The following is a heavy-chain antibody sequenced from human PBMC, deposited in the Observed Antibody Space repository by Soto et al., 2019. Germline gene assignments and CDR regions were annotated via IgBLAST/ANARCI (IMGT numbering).Heavy chain of an antibody. V-gene: IGHV4-38-2*01. D-gene: IGHD3-10*01. CDR3: AKKGYYPSGKINLFDS. J-gene: IGHJ4*02. Sequence: SETPSLTTAVSIYSINRDNSWGWIQKPPGKGLEWIGSVDHSGRTYYSPSLRSRLIIFIDTSKNQFSLRLTSVTAADTAMYFCAKKGYYPSGKINLFDSWGPGTLVTVSS. CDR1: IYSINRDNS. CDR2: VDHSGRT.